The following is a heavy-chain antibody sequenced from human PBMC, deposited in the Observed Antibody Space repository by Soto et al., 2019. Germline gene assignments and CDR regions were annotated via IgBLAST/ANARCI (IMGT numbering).Heavy chain of an antibody. CDR1: GGTFSSYA. J-gene: IGHJ5*02. CDR3: ARRINMVRGGHNWFGP. D-gene: IGHD3-10*01. V-gene: IGHV1-69*01. Sequence: QVQLVQSGAEVKKPGSSVKVSCKASGGTFSSYAISWVRQAPGQGLEWMGGIIPIFGTANYAQKFQGRVTITADESTSTGYMELSSVRTDDTAVYYCARRINMVRGGHNWFGPWGQGNLVTVAS. CDR2: IIPIFGTA.